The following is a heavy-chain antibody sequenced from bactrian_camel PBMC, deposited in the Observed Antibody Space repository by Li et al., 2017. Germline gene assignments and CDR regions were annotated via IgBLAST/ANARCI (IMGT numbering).Heavy chain of an antibody. J-gene: IGHJ4*01. D-gene: IGHD2*01. Sequence: VQLVESGGGSVQAGGSLRLSCAASRNTYRRYCMGWFRVAPGKDREGVVSIGRDGATKYADSVKGRFTISKDNAKNTLYLQMNSLKPEDTATYYCASGDSSSGGWCAYNYWGQGTQVTVS. CDR2: IGRDGAT. CDR3: ASGDSSSGGWCAYNY. CDR1: RNTYRRYC. V-gene: IGHV3S55*01.